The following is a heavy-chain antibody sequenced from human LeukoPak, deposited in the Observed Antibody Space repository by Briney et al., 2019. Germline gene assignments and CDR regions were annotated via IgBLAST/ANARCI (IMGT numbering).Heavy chain of an antibody. Sequence: SETLSLTCTVSGYSISSSSYYWGWIRQPPGKGLEWIGSIYYSGSTYYNPSLKSRVTISVDTSKNQFSLKLSSVTAADTAVYYCARQGVILLWIGELGPWYFDYWGQGTLVTVSS. J-gene: IGHJ4*02. CDR1: GYSISSSSYY. V-gene: IGHV4-39*01. CDR2: IYYSGST. CDR3: ARQGVILLWIGELGPWYFDY. D-gene: IGHD3-10*01.